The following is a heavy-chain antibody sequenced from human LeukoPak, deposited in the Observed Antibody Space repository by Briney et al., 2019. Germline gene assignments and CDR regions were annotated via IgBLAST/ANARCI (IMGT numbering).Heavy chain of an antibody. Sequence: GGSLRLSCAASGFTFSSYGMHWVRQAPGKGLAGVAVISYDGSNKYYADSVKGRFTISRDNSKNTLYLQMNSLRAEDTAVYYCAKVSYSSSWYGDFDYWGQGTLVTVSS. CDR3: AKVSYSSSWYGDFDY. V-gene: IGHV3-30*18. D-gene: IGHD6-13*01. CDR1: GFTFSSYG. J-gene: IGHJ4*02. CDR2: ISYDGSNK.